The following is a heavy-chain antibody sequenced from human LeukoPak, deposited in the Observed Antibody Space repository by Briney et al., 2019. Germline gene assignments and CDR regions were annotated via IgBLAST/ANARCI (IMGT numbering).Heavy chain of an antibody. D-gene: IGHD6-19*01. CDR3: ARDPGIAVAGPTFDY. V-gene: IGHV3-43*01. CDR1: GFTFDKYT. CDR2: INRDGRTT. J-gene: IGHJ4*02. Sequence: GGSLRLSCVASGFTFDKYTMHWIRQAPGKGLEWVSLINRDGRTTYYADSVKGRFTISRDNSRNSLYLQMNSLRAEDTAVYYCARDPGIAVAGPTFDYWGQGTLVTVSS.